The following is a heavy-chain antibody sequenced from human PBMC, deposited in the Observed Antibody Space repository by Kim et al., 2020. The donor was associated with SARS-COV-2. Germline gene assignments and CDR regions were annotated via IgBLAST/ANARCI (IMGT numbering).Heavy chain of an antibody. CDR2: LKSKSGGGTI. J-gene: IGHJ3*02. CDR3: TTTVWSGVPLDI. Sequence: GGSLRLSCVASGFTLSTAWMIWVRQPPGKGLEWVGRLKSKSGGGTIDYGEPGKGRFTISRDDSKNTLYLQMNSVKTEDTAVYYCTTTVWSGVPLDIWSPGSMVTVSS. D-gene: IGHD2-21*01. V-gene: IGHV3-15*01. CDR1: GFTLSTAW.